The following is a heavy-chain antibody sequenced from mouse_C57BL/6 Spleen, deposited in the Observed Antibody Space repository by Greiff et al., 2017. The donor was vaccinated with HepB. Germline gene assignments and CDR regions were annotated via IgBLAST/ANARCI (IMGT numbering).Heavy chain of an antibody. CDR1: GYTFTSYW. V-gene: IGHV1-61*01. D-gene: IGHD2-1*01. CDR2: IYPSDSET. J-gene: IGHJ3*01. CDR3: ARSRSLLRFAY. Sequence: VQLQQPGAELVRPGSSVKLSCKASGYTFTSYWMDWVKQRPGQGLEWIGNIYPSDSETHYNQKFKDKATLTVDKSSSTAYMQLSSLTSEDSAVYYCARSRSLLRFAYWGQGTLVTVSA.